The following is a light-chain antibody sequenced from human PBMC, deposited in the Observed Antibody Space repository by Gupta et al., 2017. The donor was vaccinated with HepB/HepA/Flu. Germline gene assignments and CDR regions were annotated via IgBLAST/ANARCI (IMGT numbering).Light chain of an antibody. CDR2: GAG. V-gene: IGKV1-17*01. CDR1: QDMETD. J-gene: IGKJ2*01. CDR3: RKYENYPRT. Sequence: DIQMTQAPFSLSASAGDRLTITCRESQDMETDLSWYQQKEGKVPKRLIYGAGNLESGDPFRFSGSRSGTEFTITISSLQPEDFATYYCRKYENYPRTFGQGTRLEIK.